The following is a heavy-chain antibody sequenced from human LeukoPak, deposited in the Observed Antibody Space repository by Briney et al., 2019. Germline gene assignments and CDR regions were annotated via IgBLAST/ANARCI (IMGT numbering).Heavy chain of an antibody. V-gene: IGHV4-39*07. CDR3: AREREYCSGGSCYSYFDY. CDR1: GGSISSSSYY. J-gene: IGHJ4*02. Sequence: PSETLSLTCTVSGGSISSSSYYWGWIRQPPGKGLEWIGSIYYSGSTYYNPSLKSRVTIAVETSKNQFSLKLSSVTAADTAVYYCAREREYCSGGSCYSYFDYWGQGTLVTVSS. CDR2: IYYSGST. D-gene: IGHD2-15*01.